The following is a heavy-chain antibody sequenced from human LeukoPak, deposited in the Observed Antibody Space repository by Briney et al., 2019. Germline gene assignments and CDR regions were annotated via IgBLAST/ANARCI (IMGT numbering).Heavy chain of an antibody. D-gene: IGHD1-26*01. CDR1: GFTFSSYA. CDR2: ISYDGSNK. J-gene: IGHJ4*02. CDR3: ASAIVGATLGY. Sequence: PGGSLRLSCAASGFTFSSYAMHWVRQAPGKGLEWVAVISYDGSNKYYADSVKGRFTISRDNAKNSLYLQMNSLRAEDTAVYYCASAIVGATLGYWGQGTLVTVSS. V-gene: IGHV3-30-3*01.